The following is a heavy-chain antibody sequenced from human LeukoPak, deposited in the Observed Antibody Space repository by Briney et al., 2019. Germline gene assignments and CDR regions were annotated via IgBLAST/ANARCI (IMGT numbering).Heavy chain of an antibody. V-gene: IGHV3-48*03. CDR1: GFTFSSYE. CDR2: IGTSYSSM. CDR3: ARDYGYAFDI. Sequence: GGSLRLSCAASGFTFSSYEMNWVRQAPGKGLEWLSYIGTSYSSMSHADSVKGRFTISRDNAKNSLYLQMNSLRAEDTAVYYCARDYGYAFDIWGQGTMVTVSS. D-gene: IGHD3-10*01. J-gene: IGHJ3*02.